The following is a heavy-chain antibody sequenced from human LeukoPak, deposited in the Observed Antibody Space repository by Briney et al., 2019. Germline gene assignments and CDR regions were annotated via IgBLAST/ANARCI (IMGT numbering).Heavy chain of an antibody. D-gene: IGHD6-19*01. J-gene: IGHJ4*02. V-gene: IGHV4-39*01. CDR1: GGSISSSSYY. CDR3: ARWGGIAVAGTGYFDN. CDR2: IYYSGST. Sequence: SETLSLTCTVSGGSISSSSYYWGWIRQPPGKGLEWIGGIYYSGSTYYNPSLKSRVTISVDTSKNQFSLKLSSVTAADTAVYYCARWGGIAVAGTGYFDNWGQGTLVTVSS.